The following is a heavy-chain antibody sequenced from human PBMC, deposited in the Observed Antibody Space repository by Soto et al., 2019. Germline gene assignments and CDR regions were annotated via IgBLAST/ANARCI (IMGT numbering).Heavy chain of an antibody. CDR3: ARGVGGAAADY. D-gene: IGHD3-16*01. V-gene: IGHV4-34*01. Sequence: SETLSLTCAVYGGSFSGYYWSWIRQPPGKGLEWIGEINHSGSTNYNPSLKSRVTISVDTSKNQFSLKLSSVTAADTAVNYCARGVGGAAADYWGQGTLVTVSS. J-gene: IGHJ4*02. CDR2: INHSGST. CDR1: GGSFSGYY.